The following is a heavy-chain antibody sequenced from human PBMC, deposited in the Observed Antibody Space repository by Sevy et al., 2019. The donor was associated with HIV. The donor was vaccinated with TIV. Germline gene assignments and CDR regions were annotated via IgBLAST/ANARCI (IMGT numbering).Heavy chain of an antibody. Sequence: GGSLRLSCTASGFTFGDYCMSWVRQAPGKGLEWVAFLKSDVYGGTVDHAASVRGRFVISREDSKTNAYLQMNDLKTGDTGVYYCTRWKAAQSIFDYWGQGALVTVSS. J-gene: IGHJ4*02. V-gene: IGHV3-49*04. D-gene: IGHD6-13*01. CDR1: GFTFGDYC. CDR3: TRWKAAQSIFDY. CDR2: LKSDVYGGTV.